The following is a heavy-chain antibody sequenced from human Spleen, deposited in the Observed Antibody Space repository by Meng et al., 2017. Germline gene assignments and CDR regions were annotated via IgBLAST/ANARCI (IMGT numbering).Heavy chain of an antibody. CDR2: INPNSGGT. V-gene: IGHV1-2*06. J-gene: IGHJ3*02. CDR1: GYTFTGYY. D-gene: IGHD3-22*01. CDR3: ATEVMVITPDAFDI. Sequence: ASVKVSCKASGYTFTGYYMHWVRQAPGQGLEWMGRINPNSGGTNYAQKFQGRVTMTRDTSISTAYMELSRLRSDDTAVYYCATEVMVITPDAFDIWGQGTMVTVSS.